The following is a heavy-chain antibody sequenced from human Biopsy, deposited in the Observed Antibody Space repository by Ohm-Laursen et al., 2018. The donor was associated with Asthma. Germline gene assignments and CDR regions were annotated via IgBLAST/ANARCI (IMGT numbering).Heavy chain of an antibody. D-gene: IGHD3-9*01. CDR1: GYTFTSNA. J-gene: IGHJ3*02. CDR3: ARTYYDFLTGQVNDVFAI. V-gene: IGHV1-3*01. CDR2: LNPVNGNT. Sequence: ASVKVSCNASGYTFTSNAIHWMRQAPGQSLEWMAWLNPVNGNTKYSQQFQGRVTITRDTSASTTYMDLSSLRSEDTAVYYCARTYYDFLTGQVNDVFAIWGQGTMVTVSS.